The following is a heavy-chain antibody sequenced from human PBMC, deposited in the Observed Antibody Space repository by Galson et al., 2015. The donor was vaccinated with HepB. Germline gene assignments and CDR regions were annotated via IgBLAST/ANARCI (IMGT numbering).Heavy chain of an antibody. V-gene: IGHV3-11*06. CDR3: VRVADSDYGDHTHVDY. D-gene: IGHD4-17*01. Sequence: SLRLSCAASGFTFSDYYMAWIRQAPGKGLEWISYISHNTLYTNYADSVKGRFTISRDNVKNSMYLQMNSLRAEDTAVYYCVRVADSDYGDHTHVDYCGQGTLVTVSS. CDR2: ISHNTLYT. CDR1: GFTFSDYY. J-gene: IGHJ4*02.